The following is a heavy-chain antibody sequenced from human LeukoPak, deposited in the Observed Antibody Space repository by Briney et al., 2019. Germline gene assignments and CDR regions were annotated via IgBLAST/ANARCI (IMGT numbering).Heavy chain of an antibody. D-gene: IGHD1-26*01. V-gene: IGHV3-20*04. J-gene: IGHJ6*03. Sequence: GGSLRLSCAASGFTFDDYGMSWVRQVPGKGLEWVSGINWNGGSTGYADSVKGRFTISRDNAKKALYLQMNSLRVEDTALYYCARRGPQWELYYYYYYMDVWGKGTTVTVSS. CDR2: INWNGGST. CDR1: GFTFDDYG. CDR3: ARRGPQWELYYYYYYMDV.